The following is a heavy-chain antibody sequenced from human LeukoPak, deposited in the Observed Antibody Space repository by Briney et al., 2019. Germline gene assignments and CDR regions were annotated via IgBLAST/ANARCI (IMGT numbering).Heavy chain of an antibody. CDR2: SCTSGST. CDR3: ARHQHQLVTGYDY. CDR1: GGSISSNC. J-gene: IGHJ4*02. Sequence: TSETLSLTCTVSGGSISSNCWNWIRQPPGEGLEWIGYSCTSGSTNYNPSLMSRVTISVDTSKNQFSLKMISVTAADTAVYYCARHQHQLVTGYDYWGQGTLVTVSS. V-gene: IGHV4-4*09. D-gene: IGHD6-13*01.